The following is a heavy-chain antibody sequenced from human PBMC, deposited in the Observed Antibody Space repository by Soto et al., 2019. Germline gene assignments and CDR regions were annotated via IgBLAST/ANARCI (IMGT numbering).Heavy chain of an antibody. CDR1: GGSISSTTYY. D-gene: IGHD2-15*01. CDR3: ASNPCSGGSCYSGHWFDP. CDR2: IYYSGST. J-gene: IGHJ5*02. Sequence: QLQLQESGPGLVKPSETLSLTCTVSGGSISSTTYYWGWIRQPPGKGLEWIGSIYYSGSTYYNPSLKSRVTISVDTSKNQFSLKLSSVTAADTAVYYCASNPCSGGSCYSGHWFDPWGQGTLVTVSS. V-gene: IGHV4-39*01.